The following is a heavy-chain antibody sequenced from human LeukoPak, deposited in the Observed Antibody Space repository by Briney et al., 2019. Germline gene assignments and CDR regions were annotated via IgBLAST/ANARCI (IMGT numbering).Heavy chain of an antibody. Sequence: ASVKASCKASGYTFTGYYMHWVRQAPGQGLEWMGWINPNSGGTNYAQKFQGRVTMTRDTSISTAYMELSRLRSDDTAVYYCARDSHYDSSGPGGDDAFDIWGQGTMVTVSS. CDR3: ARDSHYDSSGPGGDDAFDI. CDR2: INPNSGGT. J-gene: IGHJ3*02. D-gene: IGHD3-22*01. CDR1: GYTFTGYY. V-gene: IGHV1-2*02.